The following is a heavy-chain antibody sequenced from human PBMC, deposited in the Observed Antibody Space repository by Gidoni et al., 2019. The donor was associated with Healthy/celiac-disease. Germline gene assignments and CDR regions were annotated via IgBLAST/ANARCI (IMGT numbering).Heavy chain of an antibody. CDR1: GFPFSSYA. CDR2: IRGSGGST. V-gene: IGHV3-23*01. Sequence: EVQLLESGGGLVQPGGSLRLSCAASGFPFSSYAMRWVRQAPGKGLEWVSAIRGSGGSTYYADSVKGRFTISRDNSKNTLYLQMNSLRAEDTAVYYCAKDLPRDGYGGGMDVWGQGTTVTVSS. J-gene: IGHJ6*02. CDR3: AKDLPRDGYGGGMDV. D-gene: IGHD4-17*01.